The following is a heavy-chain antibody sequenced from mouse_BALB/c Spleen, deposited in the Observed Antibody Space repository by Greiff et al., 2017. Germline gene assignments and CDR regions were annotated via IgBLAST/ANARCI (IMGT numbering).Heavy chain of an antibody. CDR2: ISDGGSYT. CDR3: ARAYYRYWYFDV. CDR1: GFTFSDYY. V-gene: IGHV5-4*02. J-gene: IGHJ1*01. Sequence: EVKLMESGGGLVKPGGSLKLSCAASGFTFSDYYMYWVRQTPEKRLEWVATISDGGSYTYYPDSVKGRFTISRDNAKNNLYLQMSSLKSEDTAMYYCARAYYRYWYFDVWGAGTTVTVSS. D-gene: IGHD2-14*01.